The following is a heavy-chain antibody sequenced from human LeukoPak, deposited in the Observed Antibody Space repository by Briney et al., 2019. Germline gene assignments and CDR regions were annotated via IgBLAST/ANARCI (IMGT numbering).Heavy chain of an antibody. CDR2: IIPIFGIA. Sequence: ASVKVSCKASGGTFSSYAISWVRQAPGQGLEWMGRIIPIFGIANYAQKFQGRVTITADKSTSTAYMELSSLRSEDTAVYYCARARVAPPSYYGTDVWGQGTTVTVSS. CDR3: ARARVAPPSYYGTDV. J-gene: IGHJ6*02. V-gene: IGHV1-69*04. D-gene: IGHD3-3*01. CDR1: GGTFSSYA.